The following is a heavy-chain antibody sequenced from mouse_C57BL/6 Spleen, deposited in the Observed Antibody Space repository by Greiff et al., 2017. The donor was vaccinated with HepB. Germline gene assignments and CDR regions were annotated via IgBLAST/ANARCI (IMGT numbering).Heavy chain of an antibody. CDR1: GYSITSGYY. V-gene: IGHV3-6*01. CDR2: ISYDGSN. CDR3: ARDLLWGYFDV. Sequence: VQLKESGPGLVKPSQSLSLTCSVTGYSITSGYYWNWIRQFPGNKLEWMGYISYDGSNNYNPSLENRISITRDTSKIQFFLKLNSVTTEDTATYYCARDLLWGYFDVWGTGTTVTVSS. D-gene: IGHD2-1*01. J-gene: IGHJ1*03.